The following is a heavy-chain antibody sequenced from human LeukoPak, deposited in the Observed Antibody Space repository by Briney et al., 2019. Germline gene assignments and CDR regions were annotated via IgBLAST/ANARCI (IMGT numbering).Heavy chain of an antibody. D-gene: IGHD3-3*01. CDR2: IIPIFGTA. Sequence: ASMKVSCKASGGTFSSYAISWVRQAPGQGLEWMGGIIPIFGTANYAQKFQGRVTITADESTSTAYMELSSLRSEDTAVYYCARDGEPRVEGRLKYWGQGTLVTVSS. J-gene: IGHJ4*02. CDR1: GGTFSSYA. V-gene: IGHV1-69*13. CDR3: ARDGEPRVEGRLKY.